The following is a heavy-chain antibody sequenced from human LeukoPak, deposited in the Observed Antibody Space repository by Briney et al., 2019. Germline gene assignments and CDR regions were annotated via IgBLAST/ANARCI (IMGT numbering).Heavy chain of an antibody. J-gene: IGHJ4*02. CDR2: IYTSGST. Sequence: SQTLSLTXTVSGGSIGSGSYYWSWIGQPAGKGLQWIGRIYTSGSTNYNPSLKSRVTISVDTSKNQFSLKLSSVTAADTAVYYCARGRDDYVWGSYPNYFDYWGQGTLVTVSS. CDR1: GGSIGSGSYY. D-gene: IGHD3-16*01. CDR3: ARGRDDYVWGSYPNYFDY. V-gene: IGHV4-61*02.